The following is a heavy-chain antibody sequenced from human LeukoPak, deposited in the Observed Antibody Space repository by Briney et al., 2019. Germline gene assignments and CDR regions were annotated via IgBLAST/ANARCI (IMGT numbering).Heavy chain of an antibody. J-gene: IGHJ5*02. CDR2: INSDGSTT. D-gene: IGHD6-13*01. CDR3: ARVAIAAAQGRGSFNWFDP. V-gene: IGHV3-74*03. Sequence: GGSLRLSCAASGFSFSGSWMHWVRQAPAKGLVWVSRINSDGSTTTYADSVQGRFTISRDNAKNTLYLQMNSLRAEDTAVYYCARVAIAAAQGRGSFNWFDPWGQGTLVTVSS. CDR1: GFSFSGSW.